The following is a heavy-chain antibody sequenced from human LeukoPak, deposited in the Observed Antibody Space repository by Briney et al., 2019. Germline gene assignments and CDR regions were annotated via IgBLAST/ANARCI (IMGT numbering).Heavy chain of an antibody. CDR3: ARFNSSGDWFDP. D-gene: IGHD3-22*01. CDR1: GYGFTSYW. J-gene: IGHJ5*02. Sequence: ESLKISCKGSGYGFTSYWIGWGRRMPGKGRGWMGIIYPGDSDTRYSPSFQGQVTISADKSISTAYLQWSSLKASDTAMYYCARFNSSGDWFDPWGQGTLVTVSS. CDR2: IYPGDSDT. V-gene: IGHV5-51*01.